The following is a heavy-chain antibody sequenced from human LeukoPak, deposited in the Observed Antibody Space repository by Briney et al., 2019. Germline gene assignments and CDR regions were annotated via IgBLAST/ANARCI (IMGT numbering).Heavy chain of an antibody. Sequence: SEALSLTCTVSGGSLSSYYWSWIRQPPGKGLEWIGEIYHSGKTNYNPSLKSRVIIAVDKSKNQFSLTLSSVTAADTAVYYCASPSGASSWWGQGTLVTVSS. CDR3: ASPSGASSW. D-gene: IGHD2/OR15-2a*01. V-gene: IGHV4-59*12. J-gene: IGHJ4*02. CDR2: IYHSGKT. CDR1: GGSLSSYY.